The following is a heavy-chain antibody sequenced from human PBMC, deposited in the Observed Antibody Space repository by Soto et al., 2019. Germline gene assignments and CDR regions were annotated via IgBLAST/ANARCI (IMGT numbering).Heavy chain of an antibody. V-gene: IGHV3-48*01. J-gene: IGHJ6*03. D-gene: IGHD3-3*01. CDR2: ISSSSSTI. CDR1: GFTFSSYS. CDR3: ARIDFWSGSAPYYMDV. Sequence: GGSLRLSCAASGFTFSSYSMNWVRQAPGKGLEWVSYISSSSSTIYYADSVKGRFTISRDNAKNSLYLQMNSLRAEDTAVYYCARIDFWSGSAPYYMDVWGKGTTVTVSS.